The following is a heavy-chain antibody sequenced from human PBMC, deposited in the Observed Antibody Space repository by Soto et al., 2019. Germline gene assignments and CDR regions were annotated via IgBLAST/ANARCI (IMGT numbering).Heavy chain of an antibody. J-gene: IGHJ6*02. D-gene: IGHD4-17*01. Sequence: GGSLRLSCAASGFTFSSYAMSWVRQAPGKGLEWVSAISGSGGSTYYADSVKGRFTISRDNSKNTLYLQMNSLRAEDTAVYYCAKDPPRSSVTTKNYYYYGMDVWGQGTTVTVSS. CDR3: AKDPPRSSVTTKNYYYYGMDV. V-gene: IGHV3-23*01. CDR1: GFTFSSYA. CDR2: ISGSGGST.